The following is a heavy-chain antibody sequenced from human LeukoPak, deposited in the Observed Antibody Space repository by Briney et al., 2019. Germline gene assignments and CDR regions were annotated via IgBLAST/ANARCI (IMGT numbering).Heavy chain of an antibody. Sequence: PGGSLRLPCAASGFTFDDYTMHWVRQAPGKGLEWVSLISWDGGSTYYADSVKGRFTISRDNSKNSLYLQMNSLRTEDTALYYCAKDEGRRFGELLGLWGQGTLVAVSS. D-gene: IGHD3-10*01. V-gene: IGHV3-43*01. CDR2: ISWDGGST. CDR3: AKDEGRRFGELLGL. J-gene: IGHJ4*02. CDR1: GFTFDDYT.